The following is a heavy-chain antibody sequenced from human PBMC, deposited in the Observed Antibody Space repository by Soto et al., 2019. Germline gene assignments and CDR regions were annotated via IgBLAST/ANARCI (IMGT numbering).Heavy chain of an antibody. CDR3: ARQGFGATHGLVDV. J-gene: IGHJ6*02. CDR2: IYYSGST. CDR1: GGSVSSVSYY. D-gene: IGHD3-10*01. Sequence: PSETLSLTCTVSGGSVSSVSYYWSWIRQPPGKGLEWIGYIYYSGSTNYNPSLKSRVTISVDTSKNQFSLKLSSVTAADTAVYYCARQGFGATHGLVDVWGQGPTVTVSS. V-gene: IGHV4-61*01.